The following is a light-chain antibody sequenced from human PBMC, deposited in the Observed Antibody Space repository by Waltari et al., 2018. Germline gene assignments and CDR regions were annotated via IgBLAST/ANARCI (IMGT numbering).Light chain of an antibody. V-gene: IGLV1-47*01. J-gene: IGLJ3*02. CDR3: AAWDDSLSGWV. CDR2: RNN. Sequence: QSVLTQPPSASGTPGQRVTIPCSGSSSHIGSTYVYWYQQLPGTAPKLLIYRNNQRPSGVPDRFSGSKSGTSASLAISGLRSEDEADYYCAAWDDSLSGWVFGGGTKLTVL. CDR1: SSHIGSTY.